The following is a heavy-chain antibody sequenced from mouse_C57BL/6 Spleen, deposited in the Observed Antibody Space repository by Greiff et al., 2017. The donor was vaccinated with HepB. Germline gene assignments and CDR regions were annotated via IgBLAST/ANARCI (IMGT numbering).Heavy chain of an antibody. CDR3: ARGGPYYPFAY. CDR1: GYSITSGYD. CDR2: ISYSGST. V-gene: IGHV3-1*01. Sequence: EVKLLESGPGMVKPSQSLSLTCTVTGYSITSGYDWHWIRHFPGNKLEWMGYISYSGSTNYNPSLKSRTSITHDTSKNHFFLKLNSVTTEDTATYYCARGGPYYPFAYWGQGTLVTVSA. D-gene: IGHD2-10*01. J-gene: IGHJ3*01.